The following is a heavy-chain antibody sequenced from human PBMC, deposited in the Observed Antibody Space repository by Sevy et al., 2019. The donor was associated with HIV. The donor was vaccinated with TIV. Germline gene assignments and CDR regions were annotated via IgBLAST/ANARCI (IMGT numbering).Heavy chain of an antibody. CDR2: INQNDGVT. J-gene: IGHJ6*02. CDR1: GYTFTDYY. V-gene: IGHV1-2*02. CDR3: ARLTTMPTSDLYGMDV. Sequence: ASVKVSCKASGYTFTDYYIHWVRQAPGQGLEWMAWINQNDGVTNHAQRFQGGVTVNRDTSISTAYMELRRLRSDDTAIYYCARLTTMPTSDLYGMDVWGQGTTVTVSS. D-gene: IGHD1-1*01.